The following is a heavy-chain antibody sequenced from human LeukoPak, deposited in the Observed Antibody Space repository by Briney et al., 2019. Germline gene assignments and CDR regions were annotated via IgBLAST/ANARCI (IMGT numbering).Heavy chain of an antibody. D-gene: IGHD3-10*01. J-gene: IGHJ3*02. CDR2: IRYDGSNK. V-gene: IGHV3-30*02. CDR1: GFTFSNYG. Sequence: PGGSLRLSCAASGFTFSNYGMHWVRQAPGKGLEWVAFIRYDGSNKYYADSVKGRFTISRDNSKNTLYLQMNSLRAEDTAVYYCAKDSRWFGESHAFDIWGQGTMVTVSS. CDR3: AKDSRWFGESHAFDI.